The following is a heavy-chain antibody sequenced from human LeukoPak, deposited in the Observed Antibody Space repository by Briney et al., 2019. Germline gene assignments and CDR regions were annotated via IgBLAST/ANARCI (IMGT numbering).Heavy chain of an antibody. CDR2: IYSGGST. D-gene: IGHD5-24*01. CDR1: GFTVSSNY. J-gene: IGHJ4*02. CDR3: AKNREEVATIEVY. V-gene: IGHV3-53*01. Sequence: GGSLRLSCAASGFTVSSNYMSWVRQAPGKGLEWVSVIYSGGSTYYADSVKGRFTISRDNSKNTLYLQMNSLRAEDTAVYYCAKNREEVATIEVYWGQGTLVTVSS.